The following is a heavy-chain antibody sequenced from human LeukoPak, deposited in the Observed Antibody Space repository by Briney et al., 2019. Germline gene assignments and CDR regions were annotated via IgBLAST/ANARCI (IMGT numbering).Heavy chain of an antibody. V-gene: IGHV4-59*01. CDR2: IYYSGST. J-gene: IGHJ4*02. D-gene: IGHD3-16*02. Sequence: PSETLSLTCTVSGGSISSYYWSWIRQPPGKGLEWIGYIYYSGSTNYNPSLKSRVTISVDTSKNQFSLKLSSVTAADTAVYYCARYVWGSYPTFEDYWGQGTLVTVSS. CDR1: GGSISSYY. CDR3: ARYVWGSYPTFEDY.